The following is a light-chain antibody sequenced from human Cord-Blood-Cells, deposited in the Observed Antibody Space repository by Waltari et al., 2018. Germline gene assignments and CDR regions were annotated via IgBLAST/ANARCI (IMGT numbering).Light chain of an antibody. CDR3: QQYGSSIMYT. CDR2: GAS. CDR1: QSLTKRY. J-gene: IGKJ2*01. Sequence: VLTQSPDTLSLSPGDRATLSCRASQSLTKRYLVWYQQKPGQAPRLLIYGASNSAAGIPDRFSGSGSGTDVTLTISRLEPDDSAVYYCQQYGSSIMYTFGQGTKLEIK. V-gene: IGKV3-20*01.